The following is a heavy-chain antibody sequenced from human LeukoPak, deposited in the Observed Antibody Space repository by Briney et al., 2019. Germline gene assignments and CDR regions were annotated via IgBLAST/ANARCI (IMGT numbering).Heavy chain of an antibody. D-gene: IGHD1-26*01. CDR2: ISYDGSNK. Sequence: GGSLRLSCAASGFTFSSYGMHWVRQAPGKGLEWVAVISYDGSNKYYADSVKGRFTISRDNSKNTVYLQMDSLRAEDTAVYYCAKRGAEVGASVAPGDYWGQGTLLTVSS. J-gene: IGHJ4*02. V-gene: IGHV3-30*18. CDR3: AKRGAEVGASVAPGDY. CDR1: GFTFSSYG.